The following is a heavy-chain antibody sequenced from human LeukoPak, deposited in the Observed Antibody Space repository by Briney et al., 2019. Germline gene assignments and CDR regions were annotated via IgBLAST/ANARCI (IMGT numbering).Heavy chain of an antibody. V-gene: IGHV3-7*01. CDR3: ARCPPYSSGWYGGYNWFDP. CDR1: GFTFSSCW. D-gene: IGHD6-19*01. Sequence: GGSLRLSCAASGFTFSSCWMSWVRQAPGKGLEWVANIRQDGSEKYYVDSVKGRFTISRDNAKNSLYLQMNSLRAEDTAVYYCARCPPYSSGWYGGYNWFDPWGQGTLVTVSS. J-gene: IGHJ5*02. CDR2: IRQDGSEK.